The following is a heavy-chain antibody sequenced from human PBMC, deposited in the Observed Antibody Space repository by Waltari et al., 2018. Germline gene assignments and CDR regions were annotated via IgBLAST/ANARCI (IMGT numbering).Heavy chain of an antibody. D-gene: IGHD3-10*01. V-gene: IGHV3-30*01. CDR3: ARDPFGGQSLPPWFDY. CDR2: ISYDGSNK. Sequence: QVQLVESGGGVVQPGGSLRLSCAASGFTFSSCGFHWVRQAPGKGLEWVAVISYDGSNKYYADSMKGRFTISRDNSKNTLYLQMNSLRAEDTAVYYCARDPFGGQSLPPWFDYWGQGTLVTVSS. CDR1: GFTFSSCG. J-gene: IGHJ4*02.